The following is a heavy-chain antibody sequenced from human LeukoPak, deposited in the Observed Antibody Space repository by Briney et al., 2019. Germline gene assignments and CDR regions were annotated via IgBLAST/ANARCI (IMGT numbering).Heavy chain of an antibody. CDR3: ARIPLFGTMIAHYFDY. V-gene: IGHV4-34*01. J-gene: IGHJ4*02. CDR2: INHSGST. Sequence: SETLSLTCAGYGGSFSGYYWSWIRQPPGKGLEWIGEINHSGSTNYNPSLKSRVTISVDTSKNQFSLKLSSVTAADTAVYYCARIPLFGTMIAHYFDYWGQGTLVTVSS. D-gene: IGHD3-22*01. CDR1: GGSFSGYY.